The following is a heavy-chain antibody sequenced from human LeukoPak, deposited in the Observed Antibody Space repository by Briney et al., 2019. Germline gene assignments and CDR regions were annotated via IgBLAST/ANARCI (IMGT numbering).Heavy chain of an antibody. D-gene: IGHD5-12*01. V-gene: IGHV3-11*01. Sequence: PGGSLRLSCAASGFIFSDYYMSWIRQAPGKGLEWVSYISSSGSTMYYTDSVKGRLTISRDNAKDSLYLQMNSLRAEDTAVYYCARDPGSGYEEHLDYWGQGTLVTVSS. CDR2: ISSSGSTM. CDR1: GFIFSDYY. J-gene: IGHJ4*02. CDR3: ARDPGSGYEEHLDY.